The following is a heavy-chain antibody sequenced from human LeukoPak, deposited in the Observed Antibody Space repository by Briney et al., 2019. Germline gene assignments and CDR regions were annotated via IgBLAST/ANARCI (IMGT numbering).Heavy chain of an antibody. J-gene: IGHJ3*02. V-gene: IGHV3-48*03. D-gene: IGHD2-21*02. CDR2: ISSSCSTL. CDR3: ARDQGRFKDCGGDCYAAFDI. Sequence: PGGSLRLPYAASGFTFSSYEMNWVRQAPGKGLEWVSYISSSCSTLYYAASVKGRFTISRDNAKNSLYLQMNGLRAEDTAVYYCARDQGRFKDCGGDCYAAFDIWGQGAMVTVSS. CDR1: GFTFSSYE.